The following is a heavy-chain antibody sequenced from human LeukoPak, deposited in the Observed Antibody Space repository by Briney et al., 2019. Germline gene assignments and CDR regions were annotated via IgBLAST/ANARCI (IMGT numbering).Heavy chain of an antibody. V-gene: IGHV3-30-3*01. D-gene: IGHD3-3*01. CDR1: GFTFSSYA. CDR3: ARSPRNYDFWSGYFDY. CDR2: ISYDGSNK. Sequence: PGRSLRLSCAASGFTFSSYAMHWVRQAPGKGLEWAAVISYDGSNKYYADSVKGRFTISRDNSKNTLYLQMNSLRAEDTAVYYCARSPRNYDFWSGYFDYWGQGTLVTVSS. J-gene: IGHJ4*02.